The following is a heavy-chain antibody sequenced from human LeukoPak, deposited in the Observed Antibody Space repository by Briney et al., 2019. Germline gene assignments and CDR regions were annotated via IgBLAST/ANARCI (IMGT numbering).Heavy chain of an antibody. D-gene: IGHD2-21*02. CDR3: ARDQAVVVTAMRNWFDP. V-gene: IGHV1-46*01. CDR1: GYTFTNYY. Sequence: ASVKVSFKASGYTFTNYYIHWVRQAPGQGLEWVGMINPSGGRTSYAQRFQGRVTMTTDTSTSTAYMELRSLRSDDTAVYYCARDQAVVVTAMRNWFDPWGQGTLVTVSS. CDR2: INPSGGRT. J-gene: IGHJ5*02.